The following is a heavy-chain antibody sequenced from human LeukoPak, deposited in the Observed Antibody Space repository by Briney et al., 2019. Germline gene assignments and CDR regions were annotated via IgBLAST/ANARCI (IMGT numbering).Heavy chain of an antibody. CDR1: GGTFSSYA. V-gene: IGHV1-69*13. CDR2: IIPIFGTA. CDR3: ATSRGYSANIDY. J-gene: IGHJ4*02. Sequence: SLKVSCKASGGTFSSYAISWVRQAPGQGLEWMGGIIPIFGTANYAQKFQGRVTITADESTSTAYMELSSLRSEDTAVYYCATSRGYSANIDYWGQGTLVTVSS. D-gene: IGHD2-15*01.